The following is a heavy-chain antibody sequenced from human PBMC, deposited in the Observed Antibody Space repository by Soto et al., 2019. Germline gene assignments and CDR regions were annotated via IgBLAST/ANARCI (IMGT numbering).Heavy chain of an antibody. CDR2: TYYRSKWYN. D-gene: IGHD1-1*01. V-gene: IGHV6-1*01. J-gene: IGHJ6*03. Sequence: QVQLQQSGPGLVKPSQTLSLTCAISGDSVSSNSAGWNWIRQTPSRGLEWLGRTYYRSKWYNNYAVPANSRVRVTPAPAKSPCPLPLNSVTPEASAVYYCARGSWDDVSGHYYMDVWGKGTTVTVSS. CDR3: ARGSWDDVSGHYYMDV. CDR1: GDSVSSNSAG.